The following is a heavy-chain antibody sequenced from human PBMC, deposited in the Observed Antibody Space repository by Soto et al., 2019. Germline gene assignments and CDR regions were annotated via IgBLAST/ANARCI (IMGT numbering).Heavy chain of an antibody. V-gene: IGHV4-30-2*01. CDR1: GGSISIGGYS. CDR3: ARADIRGYHDY. D-gene: IGHD3-9*01. CDR2: IYHSGST. Sequence: SETLSLTCAGSGGSISIGGYSLSWIRQPPGKGLEWIGYIYHSGSTYYNPSLKSRVTISVDRSKNQFSLKLSSVTAADTAVYYCARADIRGYHDYWGQGTLVTVSS. J-gene: IGHJ4*02.